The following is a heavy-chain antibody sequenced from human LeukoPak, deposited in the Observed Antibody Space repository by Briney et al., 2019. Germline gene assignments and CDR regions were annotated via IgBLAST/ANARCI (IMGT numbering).Heavy chain of an antibody. J-gene: IGHJ4*02. V-gene: IGHV3-30*03. CDR2: ISYDGETT. CDR1: ELTFRSYA. Sequence: GRSLRLSCTASELTFRSYAMRWVRQAPGKGLEWVAVISYDGETTDHADSVKGRFTISRDNSKDTLYLQMNSLRPEDTAVYYRAGGGNFGERCDDRGQGTLVAVSS. D-gene: IGHD3-10*01. CDR3: AGGGNFGERCDD.